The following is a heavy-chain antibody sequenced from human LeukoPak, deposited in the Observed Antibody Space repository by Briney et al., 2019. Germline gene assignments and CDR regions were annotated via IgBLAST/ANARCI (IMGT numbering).Heavy chain of an antibody. CDR2: IDPNSGFT. Sequence: ASVKVSCKASGYTFTGQYMHWVRQAPGQGLEWMGWIDPNSGFTTYAQKFQGRITVSRDTSVGTAYMDLSSLRPDDTAVYYCARLHVSYMLGGSYFDYWGQGTLVTVSS. J-gene: IGHJ4*02. D-gene: IGHD1-26*01. CDR3: ARLHVSYMLGGSYFDY. CDR1: GYTFTGQY. V-gene: IGHV1-2*02.